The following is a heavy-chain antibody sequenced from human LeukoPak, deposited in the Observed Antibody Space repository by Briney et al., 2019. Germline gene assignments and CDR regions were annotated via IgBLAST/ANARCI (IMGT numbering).Heavy chain of an antibody. Sequence: PSETLSLTCAVYGGSFHGYHWSWIRQSPGKGLEWIGYIYYSGSTNYNPSLKSRVTISIDASKNQFSLKLSSVTAADTAVYYCARDRGSGWSRSFDCWGQGTLVTVSS. D-gene: IGHD6-19*01. CDR2: IYYSGST. J-gene: IGHJ4*02. CDR3: ARDRGSGWSRSFDC. CDR1: GGSFHGYH. V-gene: IGHV4-59*01.